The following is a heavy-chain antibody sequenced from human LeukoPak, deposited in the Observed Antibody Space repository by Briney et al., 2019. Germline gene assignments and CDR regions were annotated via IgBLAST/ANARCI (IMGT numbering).Heavy chain of an antibody. CDR3: ARVSCSGGSCYTQPGYYYYGMDV. D-gene: IGHD2-15*01. Sequence: RRESLKISCKGSGYSFSSYWIGWVRQMPGKGLEWMGIIYPRDSDTRYSPSFQGQVTISADKSISTAYLQWSSLKASDTAMYYCARVSCSGGSCYTQPGYYYYGMDVWGQGTTVTVSS. V-gene: IGHV5-51*01. J-gene: IGHJ6*02. CDR2: IYPRDSDT. CDR1: GYSFSSYW.